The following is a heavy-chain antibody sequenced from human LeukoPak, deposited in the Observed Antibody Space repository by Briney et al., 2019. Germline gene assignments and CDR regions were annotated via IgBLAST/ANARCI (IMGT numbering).Heavy chain of an antibody. CDR3: ARAGGSGRSREY. CDR2: IKQDGSEK. Sequence: PGGSLRLCCAASGFTFSSYWMSWVRQAPGKGLEWVANIKQDGSEKYYVDSVKGRFTISRDNAKNSLYLQMNSLRAEDTAVYYCARAGGSGRSREYWSQGTLVTVSS. CDR1: GFTFSSYW. D-gene: IGHD6-19*01. V-gene: IGHV3-7*01. J-gene: IGHJ4*02.